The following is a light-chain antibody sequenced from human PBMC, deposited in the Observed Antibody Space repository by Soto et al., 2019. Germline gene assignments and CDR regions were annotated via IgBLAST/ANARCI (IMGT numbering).Light chain of an antibody. CDR1: QGISSY. J-gene: IGKJ4*01. V-gene: IGKV1-9*01. CDR3: QQLNSYPPLT. Sequence: DIQLTQSPSFLSASVGDRVTITCRASQGISSYLAWYQQKPGKAPKLLIYAASTLQSGVPSRFSGSGSGTEFTITISSLQPENFATYSWQQLNSYPPLTFGGGTKVEIK. CDR2: AAS.